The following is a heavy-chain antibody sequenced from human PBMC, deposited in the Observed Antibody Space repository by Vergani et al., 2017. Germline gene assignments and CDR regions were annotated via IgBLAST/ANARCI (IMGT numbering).Heavy chain of an antibody. V-gene: IGHV3-23*01. J-gene: IGHJ6*02. Sequence: EVQLLESGGGLVQPGGSLRLSCVASGFTFSSYAMSWVRQAPGKGLEWVSAISGSGGSTYYADSVKGRFTISRDNSKNTLYLQMNSLRAEDTAVYYCAKANPRNSXYDYLYYYHAMDVWGQGTTVTVSS. CDR1: GFTFSSYA. CDR2: ISGSGGST. CDR3: AKANPRNSXYDYLYYYHAMDV. D-gene: IGHD5-12*01.